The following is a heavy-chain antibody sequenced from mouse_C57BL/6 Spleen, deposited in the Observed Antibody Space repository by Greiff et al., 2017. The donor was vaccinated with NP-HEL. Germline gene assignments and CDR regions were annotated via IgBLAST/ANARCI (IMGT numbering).Heavy chain of an antibody. J-gene: IGHJ1*03. CDR2: TFYSGIT. CDR3: ARECSNYGYFDV. V-gene: IGHV3-3*01. CDR1: GFSINSDCY. Sequence: EVQLQQSGPSLVRPSQTLSLTCTVTGFSINSDCYWIWIRQFPGNKLEYIGYTFYSGITYYNPSLESRTYITRDTSKNQFSLKLSSVTTEDTATYYCARECSNYGYFDVWGTGTTVTVSS. D-gene: IGHD1-1*01.